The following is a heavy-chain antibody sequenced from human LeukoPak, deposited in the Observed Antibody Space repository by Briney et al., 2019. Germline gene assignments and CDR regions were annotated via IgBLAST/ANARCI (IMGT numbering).Heavy chain of an antibody. CDR2: IWYDGSNK. D-gene: IGHD1-26*01. CDR3: ARDSSPRATISGLWDNWFDP. Sequence: PGGSLRLSCAASGFTFSSYGMHWVRQAPGKGLGWVAVIWYDGSNKYYADSVKGRFTISRDNSKNTLYLQMNSLRAEDTAVYYCARDSSPRATISGLWDNWFDPWGQGTLVTVSS. V-gene: IGHV3-33*01. CDR1: GFTFSSYG. J-gene: IGHJ5*02.